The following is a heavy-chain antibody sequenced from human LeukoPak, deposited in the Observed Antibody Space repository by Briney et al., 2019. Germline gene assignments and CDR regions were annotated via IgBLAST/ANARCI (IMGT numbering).Heavy chain of an antibody. CDR3: SRVGRGDYGWGSYSFDY. CDR1: GDSISSYH. J-gene: IGHJ4*02. V-gene: IGHV4-59*01. D-gene: IGHD3-16*01. Sequence: SETLSLTCTVSGDSISSYHRSWIRQPPGKGLEWIGYISYSGSTNYNPYFMSRVSISIGASNDQFSLKLSSVTAADAAVDYCSRVGRGDYGWGSYSFDYWGQGTLVTVSS. CDR2: ISYSGST.